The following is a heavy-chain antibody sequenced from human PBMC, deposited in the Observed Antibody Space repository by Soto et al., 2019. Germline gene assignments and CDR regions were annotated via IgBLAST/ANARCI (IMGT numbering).Heavy chain of an antibody. J-gene: IGHJ6*02. CDR3: AERRGDYGYDYYGMDV. CDR2: IIPIFGTA. CDR1: GGTFSSYA. V-gene: IGHV1-69*12. D-gene: IGHD4-17*01. Sequence: QVQLVQSGAEVKKPGSSVKVSCKASGGTFSSYAISWVRQAPGQGLEWMGGIIPIFGTANYAQKFQGRVTSTADESTSTGHMGLSSLRSEATAGYYCAERRGDYGYDYYGMDVWGQGTTVTVSS.